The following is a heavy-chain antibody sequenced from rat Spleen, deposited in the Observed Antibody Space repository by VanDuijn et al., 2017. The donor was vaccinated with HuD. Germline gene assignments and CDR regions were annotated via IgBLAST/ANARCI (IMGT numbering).Heavy chain of an antibody. CDR3: TTEGFAY. V-gene: IGHV5-20*01. CDR2: ISYDGSST. J-gene: IGHJ3*01. CDR1: GFTFSDYY. Sequence: EVQLAESGGGLVQPGRSLKLSCAASGFTFSDYYMAWVRQAPTKGLEWVASISYDGSSTYYQDSVKGRFTIFRDNAKSSLYLQMDSLRSEDTATYYCTTEGFAYWGQGTLVTVSS.